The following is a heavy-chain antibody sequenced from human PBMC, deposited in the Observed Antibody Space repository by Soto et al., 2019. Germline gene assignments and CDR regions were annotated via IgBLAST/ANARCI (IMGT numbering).Heavy chain of an antibody. CDR3: ARGSRPYYDILTPTWFDP. V-gene: IGHV4-30-4*01. Sequence: SETLSLTCTVSGGSISSGDYYWSWIRQPPVKGLEWIGYTYYSGSTYYNPSLKSRVTISVDTSKNQFSLKLSSVTAADTAVYYCARGSRPYYDILTPTWFDPWGQGTLVTVSS. D-gene: IGHD3-9*01. J-gene: IGHJ5*02. CDR1: GGSISSGDYY. CDR2: TYYSGST.